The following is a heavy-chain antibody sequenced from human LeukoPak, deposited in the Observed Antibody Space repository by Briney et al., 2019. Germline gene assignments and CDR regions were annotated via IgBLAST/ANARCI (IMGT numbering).Heavy chain of an antibody. D-gene: IGHD7-27*01. J-gene: IGHJ4*02. V-gene: IGHV5-51*01. CDR1: GYRFTSYW. Sequence: GESLKISCKGSGYRFTSYWIGWVRQMPGKGLEWMVVLYPGDSDTRYSPSFQGQVTISADKSISTAYLQWSSLKASDTAMYYCARLLNWGVDYWGQGTLVTVSS. CDR2: LYPGDSDT. CDR3: ARLLNWGVDY.